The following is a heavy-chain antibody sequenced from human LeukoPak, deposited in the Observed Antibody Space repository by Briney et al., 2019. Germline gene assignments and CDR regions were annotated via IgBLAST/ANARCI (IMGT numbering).Heavy chain of an antibody. V-gene: IGHV3-48*03. CDR1: GFIFSNYE. CDR2: ISSRGGAI. CDR3: ARDSWTYYYDSSGDPPGAFDI. J-gene: IGHJ3*02. Sequence: GGSLRLSCAASGFIFSNYEMNWVRQAPGKGLEWVSYISSRGGAIYYADSVKGRFTISRDNSKNTLYLQMNSLRAEDTAVYYCARDSWTYYYDSSGDPPGAFDIWGQGTMVTVSS. D-gene: IGHD3-22*01.